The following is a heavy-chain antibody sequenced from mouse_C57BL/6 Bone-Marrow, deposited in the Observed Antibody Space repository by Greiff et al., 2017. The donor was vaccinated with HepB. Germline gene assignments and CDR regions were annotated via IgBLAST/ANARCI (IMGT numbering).Heavy chain of an antibody. CDR1: GFSLTSYG. CDR2: IWSGGST. J-gene: IGHJ4*01. V-gene: IGHV2-2*01. Sequence: VQLVESGPGLVQPSQSLSITCTVSGFSLTSYGVHWVRQSPGKGLEWLGVIWSGGSTDYNAAFISRLSISKDNSKSQVFFKMTSLQADDTAIYYCASRTVVAYYYAMDYWGQGTSVTVSS. D-gene: IGHD1-1*01. CDR3: ASRTVVAYYYAMDY.